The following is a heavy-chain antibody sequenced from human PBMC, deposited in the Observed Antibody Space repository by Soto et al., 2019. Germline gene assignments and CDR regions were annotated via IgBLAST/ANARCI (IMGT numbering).Heavy chain of an antibody. D-gene: IGHD3-16*02. Sequence: PGGSLRLSCAASGFTFSSYAMSWVRQAPGKGLEWVSAISGSGGSTYYADSVKGRFTISRDNSKNTLYLQMNSLRAEDTAVYYCAKINADYDYIWGSYRFDYWGQGTLVTVSS. V-gene: IGHV3-23*01. J-gene: IGHJ4*02. CDR1: GFTFSSYA. CDR2: ISGSGGST. CDR3: AKINADYDYIWGSYRFDY.